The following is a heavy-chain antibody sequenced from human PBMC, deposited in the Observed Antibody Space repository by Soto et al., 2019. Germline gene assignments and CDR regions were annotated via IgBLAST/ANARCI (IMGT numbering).Heavy chain of an antibody. V-gene: IGHV4-59*12. CDR1: GGSISRYF. J-gene: IGHJ5*02. D-gene: IGHD3-22*01. CDR2: IYYSGST. Sequence: ASETLSLTCTVSGGSISRYFWGWIRQPPGKGLEWIGYIYYSGSTYYNPSLKSRVTMSVDTSKNQFSLKLSSVTAVDTAVYYCARGSSGYPNWFDPWGQGTLVTVSS. CDR3: ARGSSGYPNWFDP.